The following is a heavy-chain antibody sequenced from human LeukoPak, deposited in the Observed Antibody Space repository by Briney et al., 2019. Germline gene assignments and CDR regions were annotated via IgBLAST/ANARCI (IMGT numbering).Heavy chain of an antibody. D-gene: IGHD1-26*01. Sequence: ASVKLSCKASGGTFSSYAISWVRQAPGQGLEWMGGIIPIFGTAKYAQKFQGRVTITADESTSTAYMELSRLRSEDTAVYYCARDSGSYLNWFDPWGQGTLVTVSS. CDR3: ARDSGSYLNWFDP. CDR2: IIPIFGTA. CDR1: GGTFSSYA. J-gene: IGHJ5*02. V-gene: IGHV1-69*13.